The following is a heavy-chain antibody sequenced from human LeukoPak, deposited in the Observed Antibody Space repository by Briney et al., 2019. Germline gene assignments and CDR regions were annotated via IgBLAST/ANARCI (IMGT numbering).Heavy chain of an antibody. D-gene: IGHD2-15*01. Sequence: SETLSLTCTVSGGSISTSGYYWGWIRRPPGKGLEWVGSISHSGNTYYSPSLKSRVTISLDTSKNQFSLKLSSVTAADTAVYYCARPLYCSGGSCSDYWGQGTLVTVSS. CDR2: ISHSGNT. CDR1: GGSISTSGYY. V-gene: IGHV4-39*01. J-gene: IGHJ4*02. CDR3: ARPLYCSGGSCSDY.